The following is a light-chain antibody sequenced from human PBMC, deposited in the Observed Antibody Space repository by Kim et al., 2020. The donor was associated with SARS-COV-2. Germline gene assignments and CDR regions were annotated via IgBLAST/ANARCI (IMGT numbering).Light chain of an antibody. Sequence: PGERATLSCRASQSVSSSYLAWYQQKPGQAPGLLIYGASSRATGIPDRFSGSGSGTDFTLTISRLEPEDFAVYYCQQYGSSPFLTFGGGTKVDIK. J-gene: IGKJ4*01. CDR1: QSVSSSY. V-gene: IGKV3-20*01. CDR3: QQYGSSPFLT. CDR2: GAS.